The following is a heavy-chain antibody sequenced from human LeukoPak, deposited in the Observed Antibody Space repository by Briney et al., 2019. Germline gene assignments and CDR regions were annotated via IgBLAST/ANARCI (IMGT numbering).Heavy chain of an antibody. J-gene: IGHJ4*02. CDR1: GGPISSGGYY. CDR3: ARSRGLRENFDY. V-gene: IGHV4-31*03. D-gene: IGHD3-10*01. Sequence: PSETLSLTCTVSGGPISSGGYYWSWIRQHPGKGLEWIGYIYYSGSTYYNPSLKSRVTISVDTSKNQFSLKLSSVTAADTAVYYCARSRGLRENFDYWGQGTLVTVSS. CDR2: IYYSGST.